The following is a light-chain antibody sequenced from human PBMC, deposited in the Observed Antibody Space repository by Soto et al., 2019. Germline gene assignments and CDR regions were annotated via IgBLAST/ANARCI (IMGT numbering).Light chain of an antibody. CDR1: SSDVGGYNY. J-gene: IGLJ1*01. V-gene: IGLV2-14*01. CDR2: DVS. Sequence: ALTQPASVSGSPGQSLTISCTGTSSDVGGYNYVSWYQQHPGKAPKLMIYDVSYRPSGVSDRFSGSKSGNTASLTISGLQSEDEADYYCDSYTSGSSYVFGTGTKLTVL. CDR3: DSYTSGSSYV.